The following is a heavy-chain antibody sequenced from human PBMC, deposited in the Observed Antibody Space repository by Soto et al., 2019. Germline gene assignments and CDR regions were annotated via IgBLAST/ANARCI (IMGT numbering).Heavy chain of an antibody. D-gene: IGHD5-18*01. CDR1: GFTFSIYA. CDR2: ISGSGGST. Sequence: WGSLRLACASYGFTFSIYAMSWVRQAPGKGLEWVSAISGSGGSTYYADSVKGRFTISRDNSKNTLYLQMNSLRAEDTAVYYCAKGPRGWIQLWLSPTYFDYWGQGTMFTVSS. V-gene: IGHV3-23*01. J-gene: IGHJ4*02. CDR3: AKGPRGWIQLWLSPTYFDY.